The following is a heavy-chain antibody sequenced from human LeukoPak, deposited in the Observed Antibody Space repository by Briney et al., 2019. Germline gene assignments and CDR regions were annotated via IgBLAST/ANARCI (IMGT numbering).Heavy chain of an antibody. D-gene: IGHD3-9*01. V-gene: IGHV1-18*01. CDR2: ISAYNGNT. CDR1: GYTFTSYG. J-gene: IGHJ4*02. Sequence: GASVKVSCKASGYTFTSYGISWVRQAPGQGLEWMGWISAYNGNTNYAQKLQGRVTMTTDTSTSTAYMELRSLRSDDTAVYYCARDISYYDILTGYLGGALDYWGQGTLVTVSS. CDR3: ARDISYYDILTGYLGGALDY.